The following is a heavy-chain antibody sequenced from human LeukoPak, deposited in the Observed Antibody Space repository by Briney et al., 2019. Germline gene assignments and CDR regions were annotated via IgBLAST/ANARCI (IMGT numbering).Heavy chain of an antibody. V-gene: IGHV4-59*08. Sequence: PSETVSLTCTFSGGFISSYYWSWIGQPRGKGLEWIGYIFYRGSTNDNPSHKSRVTISVDTSKNQVPLKLRSVTAADTDVYSCERTNPSFDYWGQGTLVSVPS. CDR2: IFYRGST. CDR3: ERTNPSFDY. J-gene: IGHJ4*02. CDR1: GGFISSYY.